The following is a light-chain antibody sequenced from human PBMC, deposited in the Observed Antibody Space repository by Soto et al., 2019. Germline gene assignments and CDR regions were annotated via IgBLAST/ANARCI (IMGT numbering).Light chain of an antibody. CDR1: SSNIGNNY. Sequence: QSVLTQPPSVSVAPGQKVTISCSGSSSNIGNNYVSWYQQLPGTAPKLLIYDNNKRPSGIPDRFSGSKSGTSATLGITGLQTGDEADYYCGTWDSSLSAHYVFGTGTKVTVL. CDR2: DNN. CDR3: GTWDSSLSAHYV. V-gene: IGLV1-51*01. J-gene: IGLJ1*01.